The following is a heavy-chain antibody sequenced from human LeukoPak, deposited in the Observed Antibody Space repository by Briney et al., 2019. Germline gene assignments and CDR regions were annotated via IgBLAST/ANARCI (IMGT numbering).Heavy chain of an antibody. CDR3: ARGGYYGSGRYYFDS. V-gene: IGHV3-74*01. D-gene: IGHD3-3*01. J-gene: IGHJ4*02. CDR2: IKSDGSNT. CDR1: GFTFSSYW. Sequence: GGSLRLSCAASGFTFSSYWMHWVRQAPGKGLVWVSRIKSDGSNTNYADSVKCRFTISRDNAKNTLHLQMNSLRAEDTAVYYCARGGYYGSGRYYFDSWGQGTLVTVSS.